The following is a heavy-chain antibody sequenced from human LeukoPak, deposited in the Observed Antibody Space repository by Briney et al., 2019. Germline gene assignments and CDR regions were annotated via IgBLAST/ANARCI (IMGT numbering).Heavy chain of an antibody. Sequence: SETLRLSCTVSSVSIGSDDLYWGWIRQSPGKGLEWIGSVHYTRSYSGTTYYNPSLESRVTVSTDRSKTLCSLKLTSVTAADTAVYYCVAEEYSTGKYDNSAFWGKGTLVTVSS. V-gene: IGHV4-39*01. J-gene: IGHJ4*03. D-gene: IGHD2/OR15-2a*01. CDR3: VAEEYSTGKYDNSAF. CDR1: SVSIGSDDLY. CDR2: VHYTRSYSGTT.